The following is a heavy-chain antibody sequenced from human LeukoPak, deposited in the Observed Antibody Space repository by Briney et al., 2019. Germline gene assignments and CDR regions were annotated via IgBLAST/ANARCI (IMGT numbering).Heavy chain of an antibody. V-gene: IGHV3-43*01. Sequence: RALRLSCAASGFTFDDYTMHWVRQAPGKGLEWVSLISWDGGNIYYADSVKGRFTISRDNSKNSLYLQMRSLRTEDTAFYYCAKGSYYDSSGYYSEFFQHWGQGTLVTVSS. CDR1: GFTFDDYT. D-gene: IGHD3-22*01. J-gene: IGHJ1*01. CDR3: AKGSYYDSSGYYSEFFQH. CDR2: ISWDGGNI.